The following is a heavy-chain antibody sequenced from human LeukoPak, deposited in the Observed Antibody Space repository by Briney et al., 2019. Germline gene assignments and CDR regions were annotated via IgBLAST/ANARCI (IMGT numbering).Heavy chain of an antibody. V-gene: IGHV1-2*02. Sequence: SSVTVSCKASRYTFTAYYMHWVRQARGQGLEWMGWMNPNSDDTNYAQKFQGRVTMTRDTYINTAYMELSSLRSADTAVYYCARDSHAYAYDFWGQGTLVTVSS. CDR3: ARDSHAYAYDF. CDR2: MNPNSDDT. D-gene: IGHD2-2*01. J-gene: IGHJ4*02. CDR1: RYTFTAYY.